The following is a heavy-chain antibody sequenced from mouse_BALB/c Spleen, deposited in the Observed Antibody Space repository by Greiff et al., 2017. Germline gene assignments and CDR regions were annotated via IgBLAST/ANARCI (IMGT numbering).Heavy chain of an antibody. V-gene: IGHV5-12-1*01. CDR2: ISSGGGST. CDR3: ARHPSYGNYIAY. Sequence: EVQGVESGGGLVKPGGSLKLSCAASGFAFSSYDMSWVRQTPEKRLEWVAYISSGGGSTYYPDTVKGRFTISRDNAKNTLYLQMSSLKSEDTAMYYCARHPSYGNYIAYWGQGTLVTVSA. CDR1: GFAFSSYD. D-gene: IGHD2-1*01. J-gene: IGHJ3*01.